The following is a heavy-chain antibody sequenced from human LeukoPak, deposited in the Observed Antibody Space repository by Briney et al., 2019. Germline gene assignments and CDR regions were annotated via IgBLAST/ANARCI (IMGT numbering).Heavy chain of an antibody. D-gene: IGHD2-2*02. CDR1: GFIFSNSA. CDR3: AKDILPGVGSFDY. V-gene: IGHV3-30*02. CDR2: ISEDGTKK. J-gene: IGHJ4*02. Sequence: GGSLRLSCAASGFIFSNSAIHWVRQSPGKGLEWVAFISEDGTKKFYVDSVKDRFTISRDNSKNTLYLQMTSLRPEDTAVYYCAKDILPGVGSFDYWGQGALVTVSS.